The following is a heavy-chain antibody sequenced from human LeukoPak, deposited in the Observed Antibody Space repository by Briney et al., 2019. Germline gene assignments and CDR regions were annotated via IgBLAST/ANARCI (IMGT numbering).Heavy chain of an antibody. J-gene: IGHJ4*02. D-gene: IGHD6-19*01. V-gene: IGHV3-23*01. CDR2: IRGSGGST. Sequence: GGSLRLSCAASGFTFSSYAMSWVRQAPGKGLEWVSGIRGSGGSTYYADSVRGRFTISRDNSKNTLYLQMNSLRAEDTAVYYCAKGYNSDWFGKIGFWGQGTLVTVSS. CDR1: GFTFSSYA. CDR3: AKGYNSDWFGKIGF.